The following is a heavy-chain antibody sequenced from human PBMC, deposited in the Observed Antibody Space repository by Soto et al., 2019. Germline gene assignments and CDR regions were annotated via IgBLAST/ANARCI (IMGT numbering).Heavy chain of an antibody. J-gene: IGHJ4*02. D-gene: IGHD1-1*01. Sequence: EVQRLESGGGLVQPGESLRLSCAASGFTFNTFAMGWVRQDPGKGLEWVSLISGSSRDTYYADSVKGRFTISRDNSKNTLYLQMNSLRAEDTAVYYCATQDFRGTTGTTWGQGTLVTVSS. CDR1: GFTFNTFA. V-gene: IGHV3-23*01. CDR3: ATQDFRGTTGTT. CDR2: ISGSSRDT.